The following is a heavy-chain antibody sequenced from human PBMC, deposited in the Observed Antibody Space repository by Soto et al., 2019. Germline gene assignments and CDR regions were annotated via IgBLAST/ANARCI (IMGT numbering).Heavy chain of an antibody. CDR3: AKEKYGVGLTTPES. V-gene: IGHV3-30*18. CDR2: ISDDGSNK. CDR1: GFTFSNYG. Sequence: QVQLVESGGGVVQPGRSLRLSCVASGFTFSNYGVHWVRQAPGKGLEWVAVISDDGSNKYYGDSVKGRFTSSRDNSKRTVYLHMDSLRTADTAVYYCAKEKYGVGLTTPESWGQGTGVPVSS. D-gene: IGHD3-3*01. J-gene: IGHJ5*02.